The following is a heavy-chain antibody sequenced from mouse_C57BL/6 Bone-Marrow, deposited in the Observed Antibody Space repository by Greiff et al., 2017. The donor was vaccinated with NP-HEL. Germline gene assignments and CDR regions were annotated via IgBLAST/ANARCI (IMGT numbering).Heavy chain of an antibody. Sequence: EVKLVESGPELVKPGASVKISCKASGYSFTDYNMNWVKQSNGKSLEWIGVINPNYGTTSYNQKFKGKATLTVDQSSSTAYMQLNSLTSEDSAVYYCVDSSGYGGLFAYWGQGTLVTVSA. CDR2: INPNYGTT. CDR3: VDSSGYGGLFAY. J-gene: IGHJ3*01. CDR1: GYSFTDYN. D-gene: IGHD3-2*02. V-gene: IGHV1-39*01.